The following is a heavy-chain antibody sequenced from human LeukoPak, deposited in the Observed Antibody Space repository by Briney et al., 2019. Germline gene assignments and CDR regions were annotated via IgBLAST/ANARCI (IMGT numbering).Heavy chain of an antibody. CDR3: AKRGVVIRVILVGFHKEAYYFDS. D-gene: IGHD3-22*01. Sequence: GGSLRLSCAVSGITLSNYGMSWVRQAPGKGLEWVAGISGSGGGTNYADSVKGRFTISRDNPKNTLYLQMNSLRAEDTAVYFCAKRGVVIRVILVGFHKEAYYFDSWGQGTLVTVSS. CDR2: ISGSGGGT. J-gene: IGHJ4*02. V-gene: IGHV3-23*01. CDR1: GITLSNYG.